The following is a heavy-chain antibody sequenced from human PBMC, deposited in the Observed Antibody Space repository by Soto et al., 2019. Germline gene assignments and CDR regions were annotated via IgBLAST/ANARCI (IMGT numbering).Heavy chain of an antibody. V-gene: IGHV1-2*04. CDR3: AGAGGDCSGGSCYVGVSDYYGMDV. J-gene: IGHJ6*02. D-gene: IGHD2-15*01. Sequence: ASVKVSCKASGYTFTGYYMHWVRQAPGQGLEWMGWINPNSGGTNYAQKFQGWVTMTRDTSISTAYMELSRLRSDDTAVYYCAGAGGDCSGGSCYVGVSDYYGMDVWGQGTTVTVSS. CDR2: INPNSGGT. CDR1: GYTFTGYY.